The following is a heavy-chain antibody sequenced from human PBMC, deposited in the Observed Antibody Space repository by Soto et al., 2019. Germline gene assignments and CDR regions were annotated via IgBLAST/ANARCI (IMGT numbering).Heavy chain of an antibody. Sequence: GGSLRLSCAASGFTFSSYAMSWVRQAPGKGLEWVSAISGSGGSTYYAVSVKGRFTISRDNSKNTMYLQMNSVRAEDTAVYYCAKKVVCDYEGYWGQGTLVTVSS. CDR1: GFTFSSYA. CDR2: ISGSGGST. J-gene: IGHJ4*02. D-gene: IGHD4-17*01. V-gene: IGHV3-23*01. CDR3: AKKVVCDYEGY.